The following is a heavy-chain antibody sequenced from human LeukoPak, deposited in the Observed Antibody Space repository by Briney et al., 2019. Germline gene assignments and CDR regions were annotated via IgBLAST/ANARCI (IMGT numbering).Heavy chain of an antibody. CDR2: ISSSSSYI. V-gene: IGHV3-21*01. CDR1: GFTFSGYS. Sequence: GGSLRLSCAASGFTFSGYSMNWVRQAPGKGLEWVSSISSSSSYIYYADSVKGRFTISRDNAKNSLYLQMNSLRAEDPAVYYCARDGVPAATNYYYYYYMDVWGKGTTVTVSS. D-gene: IGHD2-2*01. J-gene: IGHJ6*03. CDR3: ARDGVPAATNYYYYYYMDV.